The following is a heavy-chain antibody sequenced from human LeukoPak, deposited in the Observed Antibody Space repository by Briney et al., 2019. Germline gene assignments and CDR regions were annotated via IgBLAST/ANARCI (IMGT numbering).Heavy chain of an antibody. CDR2: INTDGSST. CDR1: GFTFSSYG. Sequence: GGSLRLSCAASGFTFSSYGMHWVRQAPGKGLVWVSRINTDGSSTSYADSVKGRFTISRDNAKNTLYLQMNSLRAEDTAVYYCARVDDSSGYSETAFDYWGQGTLVTVSS. J-gene: IGHJ4*02. V-gene: IGHV3-74*01. CDR3: ARVDDSSGYSETAFDY. D-gene: IGHD3-22*01.